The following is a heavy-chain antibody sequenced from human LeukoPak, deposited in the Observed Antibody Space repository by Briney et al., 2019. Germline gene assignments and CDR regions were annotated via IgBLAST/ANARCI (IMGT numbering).Heavy chain of an antibody. CDR2: IYYSGST. CDR3: AGGRREYSSSWFLPFVY. V-gene: IGHV4-39*01. D-gene: IGHD6-13*01. CDR1: GGSISSSSYY. Sequence: SETLSLTCTVSGGSISSSSYYWGWIRQPPGKGLERIGSIYYSGSTYYIPSLKRRVIISVDTSKHPFSLKLSSVTAEDAAVYYCAGGRREYSSSWFLPFVYWAQGTLVSVSS. J-gene: IGHJ4*02.